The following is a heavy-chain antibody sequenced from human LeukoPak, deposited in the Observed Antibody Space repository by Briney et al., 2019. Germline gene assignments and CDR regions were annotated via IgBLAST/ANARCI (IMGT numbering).Heavy chain of an antibody. J-gene: IGHJ5*01. Sequence: GGSLRLSCAASGFTFSNAWMSWVRQAPGKGLEWVAVIWYDGTNKYYGDSVKGRFTISRDNSKNTLYLQMNSLRAEDTAVYYCAKDRGSYSTTADSWGQGTLVTVSS. CDR2: IWYDGTNK. CDR1: GFTFSNAW. CDR3: AKDRGSYSTTADS. V-gene: IGHV3-33*06. D-gene: IGHD1-26*01.